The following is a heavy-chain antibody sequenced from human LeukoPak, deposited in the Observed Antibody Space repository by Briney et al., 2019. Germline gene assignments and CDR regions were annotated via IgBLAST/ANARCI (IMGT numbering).Heavy chain of an antibody. J-gene: IGHJ4*02. D-gene: IGHD2-15*01. CDR2: IKQDGSEK. CDR1: GFTFSSYG. CDR3: ARYCSGGSCYLDY. V-gene: IGHV3-7*01. Sequence: AGGSLRLSCAASGFTFSSYGMSWVRQAPGKGLEWVANIKQDGSEKYYVDSVKGRFTISRDNAKNSLYLQMNSLRAEDTAVYYCARYCSGGSCYLDYWGQGTLVTVSS.